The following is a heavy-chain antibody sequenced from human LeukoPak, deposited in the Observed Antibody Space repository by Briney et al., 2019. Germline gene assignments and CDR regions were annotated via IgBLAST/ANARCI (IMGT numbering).Heavy chain of an antibody. CDR2: INPNSGGT. D-gene: IGHD2-2*01. Sequence: ASVKVSCKASGYTFTGYYMHWVRQAPGQGLEWMGWINPNSGGTNYAQKFQGRVTMTRYTSISTPYMELSRLRSDDTAVYYCARAAYCSSTSCLEVDWFDPWGQGTLVTVSS. J-gene: IGHJ5*02. V-gene: IGHV1-2*02. CDR1: GYTFTGYY. CDR3: ARAAYCSSTSCLEVDWFDP.